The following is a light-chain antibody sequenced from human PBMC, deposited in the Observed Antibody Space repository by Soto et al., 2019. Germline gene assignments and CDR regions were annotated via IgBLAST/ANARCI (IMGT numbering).Light chain of an antibody. Sequence: DIQMTQSPSSLSASVGDRVTITCRASQSVDRHLHWYQQRPGKAPNLLISGASSLQSGVPSRFSGSGSGTDFTLTISSLQREDFATYYCQQSHIPQYSFGQGTTLEIK. CDR2: GAS. J-gene: IGKJ2*03. CDR1: QSVDRH. V-gene: IGKV1-39*01. CDR3: QQSHIPQYS.